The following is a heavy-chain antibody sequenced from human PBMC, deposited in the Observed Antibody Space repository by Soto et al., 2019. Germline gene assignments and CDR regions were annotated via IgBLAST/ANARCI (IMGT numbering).Heavy chain of an antibody. J-gene: IGHJ4*02. CDR3: ARLKSSGWSDY. D-gene: IGHD6-19*01. CDR1: GFTFSDHY. Sequence: EVQLVESGGGLVQPGGSLRLSCAASGFTFSDHYMDWVRQAPGKGLEWVGRTRTKANSYTTEYAASVKGRFTISRDDSKNSLYLQINSLKTEDTAVYYCARLKSSGWSDYWGQGTLVTVSS. V-gene: IGHV3-72*01. CDR2: TRTKANSYTT.